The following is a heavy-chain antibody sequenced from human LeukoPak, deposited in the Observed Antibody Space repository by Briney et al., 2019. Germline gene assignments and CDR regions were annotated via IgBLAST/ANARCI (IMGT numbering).Heavy chain of an antibody. D-gene: IGHD6-6*01. CDR1: GGSISSYY. Sequence: SETLSLTCTVSGGSISSYYWSWIRQPPGKGLEWIGYIYYSGSTNYNPSLKSRVTIPVDTSKNQFSLKLSSVTAADTAVYYCARGLIAARLYYFDYWGQGTLVTVSS. V-gene: IGHV4-59*12. CDR2: IYYSGST. CDR3: ARGLIAARLYYFDY. J-gene: IGHJ4*02.